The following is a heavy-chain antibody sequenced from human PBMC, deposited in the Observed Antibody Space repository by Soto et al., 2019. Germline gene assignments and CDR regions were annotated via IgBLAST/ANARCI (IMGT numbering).Heavy chain of an antibody. Sequence: GASVKVSCKASGYTFTSYYMHWVRQAPGQGLEWMGIINPSGGSTSYAQKFQGRVTMTRDTSTSTVYMELSSLRSEDTAVYYCARDLKHYYDGPWFDPWGQGTLVTVSS. CDR2: INPSGGST. D-gene: IGHD3-22*01. J-gene: IGHJ5*02. CDR3: ARDLKHYYDGPWFDP. V-gene: IGHV1-46*01. CDR1: GYTFTSYY.